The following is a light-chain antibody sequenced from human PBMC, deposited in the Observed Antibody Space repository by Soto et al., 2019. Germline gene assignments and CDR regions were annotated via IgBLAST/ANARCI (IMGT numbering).Light chain of an antibody. J-gene: IGLJ2*01. CDR1: SSNIGNNY. CDR3: GTWDSSLTAVV. CDR2: ENN. Sequence: QAVLTQPPSVSGAPGQTVTISCSGSSSNIGNNYVSWYQQLPGTAPKLLIYENNKRPSGIPDRFSGSKSGTSATLGITGLQAGDEADYYCGTWDSSLTAVVFGGGTKLTVL. V-gene: IGLV1-51*02.